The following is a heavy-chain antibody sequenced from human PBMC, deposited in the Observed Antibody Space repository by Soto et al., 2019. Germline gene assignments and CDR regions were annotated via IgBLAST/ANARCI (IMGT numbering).Heavy chain of an antibody. CDR2: IIKDGSEK. D-gene: IGHD3-10*01. Sequence: EVQLVESGGGLVQPGGSLRLSSAASGFPFSNYWMTWVRQAPGKGLEWVANIIKDGSEKSYVDSVKGRFTISRDNAKNALYLEMNSLRVEDTAVYYCARDWGGLGYWGQGTLVTVSS. J-gene: IGHJ4*02. V-gene: IGHV3-7*03. CDR3: ARDWGGLGY. CDR1: GFPFSNYW.